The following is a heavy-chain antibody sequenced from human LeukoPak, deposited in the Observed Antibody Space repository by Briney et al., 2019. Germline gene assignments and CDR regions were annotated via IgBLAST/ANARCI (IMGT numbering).Heavy chain of an antibody. D-gene: IGHD6-19*01. V-gene: IGHV3-30*18. CDR3: AKTGSGWFIDY. CDR1: GFTFSSYA. J-gene: IGHJ4*02. Sequence: QTGRSLRLSCAASGFTFSSYAMHWVRQAPGKGLEWVAVISYDGSNKYYADSVKGRFTISRDNSKNTLYLQMNSLSAEDTAVYYCAKTGSGWFIDYWGQGTLVTVSS. CDR2: ISYDGSNK.